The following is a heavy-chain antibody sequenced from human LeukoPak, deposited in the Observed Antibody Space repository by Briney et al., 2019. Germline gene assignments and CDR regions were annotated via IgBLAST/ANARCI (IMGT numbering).Heavy chain of an antibody. V-gene: IGHV1-69*13. J-gene: IGHJ5*02. D-gene: IGHD2-2*01. CDR3: ARARDCSSTSCYGVSWFDP. CDR2: IIPIFCTA. CDR1: GGTFSSYA. Sequence: GASVKVSCKASGGTFSSYAISWVRQAPGQGLEWMVGIIPIFCTANHAQKFQGRITITADESTSIAYMELSSLRSEDTAVYYCARARDCSSTSCYGVSWFDPWGQGTLVTVSS.